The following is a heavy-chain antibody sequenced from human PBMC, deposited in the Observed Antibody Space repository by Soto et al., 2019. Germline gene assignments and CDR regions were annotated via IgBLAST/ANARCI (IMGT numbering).Heavy chain of an antibody. CDR3: ARVQALGYCRSASCYDVFAH. D-gene: IGHD2-2*01. J-gene: IGHJ4*02. V-gene: IGHV1-18*01. CDR2: ISVDNGDT. CDR1: GYTFNSAG. Sequence: QVHLVQSGPEVKEPGASVRVSCKASGYTFNSAGLAWVRQAPGQGLEWMGWISVDNGDTKDAQKFQGRVTMTTDTSMTTAYMDLRGVTSDDTAVFYCARVQALGYCRSASCYDVFAHWGQGTLVPVSS.